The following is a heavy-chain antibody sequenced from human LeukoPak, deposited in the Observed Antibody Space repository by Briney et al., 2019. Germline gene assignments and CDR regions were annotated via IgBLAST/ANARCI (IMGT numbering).Heavy chain of an antibody. CDR1: GFTFSSYA. J-gene: IGHJ4*02. CDR3: AKMITFGGVITKRYYFDY. V-gene: IGHV3-23*01. Sequence: GGSLRLSCAASGFTFSSYAMSWVRQAPGKGLEWVSAISGSGGSTYYADSVKGRFTISRDNSKNTLYLQMNSLRAEDTAAYYCAKMITFGGVITKRYYFDYWGQGTLVTVSS. CDR2: ISGSGGST. D-gene: IGHD3-16*02.